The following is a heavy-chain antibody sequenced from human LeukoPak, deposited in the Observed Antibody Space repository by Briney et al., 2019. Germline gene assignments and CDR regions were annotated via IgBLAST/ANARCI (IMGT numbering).Heavy chain of an antibody. CDR3: AKGDKEMTTVTRNWFDP. CDR1: GFTFSDYY. J-gene: IGHJ5*02. CDR2: ISSSGSTI. D-gene: IGHD4-17*01. Sequence: GGSLRLSCAASGFTFSDYYMSWIRQAPGKGLEWVSYISSSGSTIYYADSVKGRFTISRDNSKNTLHLQMNSLRAEDTAVYYCAKGDKEMTTVTRNWFDPWGQGTLVTVSS. V-gene: IGHV3-11*01.